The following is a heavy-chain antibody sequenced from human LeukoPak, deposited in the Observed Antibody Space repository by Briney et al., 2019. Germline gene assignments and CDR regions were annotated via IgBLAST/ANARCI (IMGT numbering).Heavy chain of an antibody. V-gene: IGHV4-39*07. CDR2: IYYNGRT. CDR1: GGSNSSSSYY. Sequence: PSETLSLTCTVSGGSNSSSSYYWGWIRQPPGKGLECIGSIYYNGRTFYNPSLKSRVTISVDTSKNQFSLKLSSVTAADTAVYFCARIKYSGPVDYWGQGTLVTVSS. J-gene: IGHJ4*02. D-gene: IGHD1-26*01. CDR3: ARIKYSGPVDY.